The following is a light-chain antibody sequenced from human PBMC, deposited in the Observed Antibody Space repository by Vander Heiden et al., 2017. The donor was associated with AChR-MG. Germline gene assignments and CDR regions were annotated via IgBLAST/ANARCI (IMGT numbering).Light chain of an antibody. CDR1: QSVGDY. Sequence: DIQMTQSPSSLSVSVRDRVSFTCRASQSVGDYLSWYQQKPGKAPKVLIYAASRLLSGVPSRLRAGGSGTKFTLTMKVLQPDDFTVYYCLLSEVIGWTFDHAARVGI. J-gene: IGKJ1*01. CDR3: LLSEVIGWT. V-gene: IGKV1-39*01. CDR2: AAS.